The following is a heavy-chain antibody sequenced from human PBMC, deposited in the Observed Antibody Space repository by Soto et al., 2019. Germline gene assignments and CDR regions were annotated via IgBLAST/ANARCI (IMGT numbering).Heavy chain of an antibody. CDR1: GFTFSSYG. Sequence: QVQLVESGGGVVQPGRSLRLSCAASGFTFSSYGMHWVRQAPGKGLEWVAVIWYDGSNKYYADSVKGRFTISRDNSKNSLYQQMNRLRAEDTAVYYCARDQKGCSSDSCYENYYYGMDVWGQGTTVTVSS. CDR2: IWYDGSNK. V-gene: IGHV3-33*01. CDR3: ARDQKGCSSDSCYENYYYGMDV. D-gene: IGHD2-2*01. J-gene: IGHJ6*02.